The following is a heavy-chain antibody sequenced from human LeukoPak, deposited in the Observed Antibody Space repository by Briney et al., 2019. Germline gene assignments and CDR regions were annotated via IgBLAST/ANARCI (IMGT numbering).Heavy chain of an antibody. J-gene: IGHJ3*02. V-gene: IGHV1-69*13. CDR1: GGTFMTDI. CDR2: IIPISDSA. Sequence: ASVKVSCKASGGTFMTDIFNWLRQAPGQSPEWMGGIIPISDSAHSAKRFQGRLTITAEESTSTVYMELSFLTSEDTAVYYCGRESRYIDWSRAFDMWGQGTMVTVSS. D-gene: IGHD3-9*01. CDR3: GRESRYIDWSRAFDM.